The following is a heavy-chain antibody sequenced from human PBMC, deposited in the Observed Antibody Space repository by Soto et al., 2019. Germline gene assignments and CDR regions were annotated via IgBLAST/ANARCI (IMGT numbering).Heavy chain of an antibody. CDR2: ISSSSSYI. Sequence: GGSLRLSCAASGFTFSSYSMNWVRQAPGKGLEWVSSISSSSSYIYYADSVKGRFTISRDNAKNSLYLQMNSLRAEDTAVYYCASYSSGWPFDYWGQGTLVTVSS. J-gene: IGHJ4*02. V-gene: IGHV3-21*01. D-gene: IGHD6-19*01. CDR1: GFTFSSYS. CDR3: ASYSSGWPFDY.